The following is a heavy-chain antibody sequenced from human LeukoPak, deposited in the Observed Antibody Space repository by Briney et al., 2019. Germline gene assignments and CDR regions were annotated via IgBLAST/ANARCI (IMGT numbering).Heavy chain of an antibody. V-gene: IGHV4-59*12. CDR2: IYYSGST. Sequence: SETLSLTCTVSGGSISSYYWSWIRQPPGKGLEWIGYIYYSGSTNYNPSLKSRVTISVDTSKNQFSLKLSSVTAADTAVYYCASNYYDSSGHFDYWGQGTLVTVSS. CDR1: GGSISSYY. J-gene: IGHJ4*02. D-gene: IGHD3-22*01. CDR3: ASNYYDSSGHFDY.